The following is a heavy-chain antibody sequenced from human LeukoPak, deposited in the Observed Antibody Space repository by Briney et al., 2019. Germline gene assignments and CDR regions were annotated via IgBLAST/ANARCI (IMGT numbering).Heavy chain of an antibody. J-gene: IGHJ3*02. V-gene: IGHV1-2*06. CDR3: AREIAVAGTPAFDI. D-gene: IGHD6-19*01. CDR2: INPNSGGT. CDR1: GYTFTGYY. Sequence: GASVKVSCKASGYTFTGYYMHWVRQAPGQGLEWMGRINPNSGGTNYAQKFQGRVTMTRDTSISTAYMELSRLRSDDTAVYYCAREIAVAGTPAFDIWGQGTMVTVSS.